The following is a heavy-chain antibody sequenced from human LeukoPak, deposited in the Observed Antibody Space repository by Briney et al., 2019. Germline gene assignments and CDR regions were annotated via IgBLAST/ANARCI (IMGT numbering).Heavy chain of an antibody. J-gene: IGHJ4*02. CDR1: GFTLNGHT. V-gene: IGHV3-43*01. D-gene: IGHD4/OR15-4a*01. CDR3: AKDNDDYGAFDY. CDR2: ISWEGANT. Sequence: GGSLRLSCAASGFTLNGHTMHWVRQAPGKGLEWVSLISWEGANTMYADSVKGRFTISRDSGKNPLYLQMNSLRREDTALYYCAKDNDDYGAFDYWGQGTLVTVSS.